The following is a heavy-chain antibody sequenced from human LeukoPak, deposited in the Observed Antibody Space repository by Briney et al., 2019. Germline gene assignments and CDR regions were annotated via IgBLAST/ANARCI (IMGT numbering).Heavy chain of an antibody. V-gene: IGHV3-33*01. J-gene: IGHJ4*02. Sequence: GGSLRLSCAASGFTFSSYGMHWARQAPGKGLEWVAVIWYDGSNKYYADSVKGRFTISRDNSKNTLYLQMNSLRAEDTAVYYCARDLGDGEWLERCFDYWGQGTLVTVSS. CDR3: ARDLGDGEWLERCFDY. CDR1: GFTFSSYG. CDR2: IWYDGSNK. D-gene: IGHD3-10*01.